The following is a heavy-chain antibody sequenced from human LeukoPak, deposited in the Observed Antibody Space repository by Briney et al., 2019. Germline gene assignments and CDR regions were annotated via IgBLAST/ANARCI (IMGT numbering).Heavy chain of an antibody. CDR3: ARAQGRRVPPAY. D-gene: IGHD2-15*01. Sequence: SETLSLTCAVYAGSFSGYYWSWIRQPPGKGLEWIGEMNHSGSTNYNPSLMSRVTISADTSKKQFSLKLSSVTAADTAVYFCARAQGRRVPPAYWGQGTLVTASS. CDR1: AGSFSGYY. CDR2: MNHSGST. J-gene: IGHJ4*02. V-gene: IGHV4-34*01.